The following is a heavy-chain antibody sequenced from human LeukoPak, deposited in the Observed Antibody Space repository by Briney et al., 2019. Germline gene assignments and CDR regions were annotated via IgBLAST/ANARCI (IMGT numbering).Heavy chain of an antibody. V-gene: IGHV3-23*01. J-gene: IGHJ4*02. CDR2: ISETGRTT. CDR1: GFSFDAYA. D-gene: IGHD3-10*01. CDR3: AKDHDNTDFYYYFDS. Sequence: PGGSLRLSCAASGFSFDAYAMSWVRQAPGKGLEWVSSISETGRTTSYTDSVKGRFTISRDKSKSTLHLQMNRLRDEDTALYYCAKDHDNTDFYYYFDSWGQGTLVTVSS.